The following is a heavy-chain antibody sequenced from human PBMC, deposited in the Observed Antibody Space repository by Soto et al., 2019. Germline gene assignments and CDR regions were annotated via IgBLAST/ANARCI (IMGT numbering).Heavy chain of an antibody. CDR1: GFTFLQYG. Sequence: VGSLRLSCETSGFTFLQYGMQWVSQAPGKGLDWVAVVSHDARVKDYAGSVTGRFTISRDNSKNTLFLEINSLRTDDTAKYYCAKEGVPKIPNHLYYWAQGTLVTVPS. V-gene: IGHV3-30*18. CDR3: AKEGVPKIPNHLYY. J-gene: IGHJ4*02. CDR2: VSHDARVK. D-gene: IGHD2-2*02.